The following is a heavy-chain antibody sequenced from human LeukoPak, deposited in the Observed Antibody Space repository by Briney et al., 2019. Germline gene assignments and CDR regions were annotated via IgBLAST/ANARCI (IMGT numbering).Heavy chain of an antibody. CDR1: GFTFSSYG. CDR2: IWYDGSNK. D-gene: IGHD4-17*01. Sequence: GRSLRLSCAASGFTFSSYGMHWVRQAPGKGLEWVAVIWYDGSNKYYADSVKGRFTISRDNSKNTLYLQMNSLRAEDTAVYYCARVNYGDYGFDYWGQGTLVTVSS. CDR3: ARVNYGDYGFDY. J-gene: IGHJ4*02. V-gene: IGHV3-33*01.